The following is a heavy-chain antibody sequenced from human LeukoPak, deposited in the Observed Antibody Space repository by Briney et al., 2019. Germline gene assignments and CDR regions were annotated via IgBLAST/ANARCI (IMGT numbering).Heavy chain of an antibody. D-gene: IGHD4/OR15-4a*01. V-gene: IGHV3-11*01. Sequence: GGSLRLSCAASGFTFGDYYMSWIRHSPRGRLDWGSYISGTGKTIYYADSVKGRVTISRDNAKNSLYLQINSLRVEDTAVYYCARIESAYYFYYMDVWGKGTTVTVSS. J-gene: IGHJ6*03. CDR1: GFTFGDYY. CDR3: ARIESAYYFYYMDV. CDR2: ISGTGKTI.